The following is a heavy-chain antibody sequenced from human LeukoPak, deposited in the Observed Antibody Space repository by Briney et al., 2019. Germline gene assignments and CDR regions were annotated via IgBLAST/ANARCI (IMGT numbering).Heavy chain of an antibody. J-gene: IGHJ6*02. CDR2: IIPIFGTA. CDR1: GGTFSSYA. D-gene: IGHD1-26*01. Sequence: GASVKVSCKASGGTFSSYAISWVRQAPGQGLEWMGGIIPIFGTANYAQKFQGRVTITRDTSASTAYVELSSLRSEDTAVYYCATAGWYSGSYYNYYYYGMDVWGQGTTVTVSS. V-gene: IGHV1-69*05. CDR3: ATAGWYSGSYYNYYYYGMDV.